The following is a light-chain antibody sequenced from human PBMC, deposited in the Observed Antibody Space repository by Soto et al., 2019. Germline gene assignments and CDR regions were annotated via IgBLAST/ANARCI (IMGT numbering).Light chain of an antibody. CDR2: GVS. CDR1: QSINNN. J-gene: IGKJ1*01. V-gene: IGKV3-20*01. Sequence: EIVMTQSQATLSVSLGESATLSCRASQSINNNLAWYQQRPGQAPRLLIYGVSSRATGIPDRFSGSGSGTDFTLTISRLEPEDSAVYYCEQYGSSPRTFGQGTKVDI. CDR3: EQYGSSPRT.